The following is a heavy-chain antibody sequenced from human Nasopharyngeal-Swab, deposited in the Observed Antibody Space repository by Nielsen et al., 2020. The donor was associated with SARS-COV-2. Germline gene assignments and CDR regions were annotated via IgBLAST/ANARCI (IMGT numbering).Heavy chain of an antibody. J-gene: IGHJ5*02. D-gene: IGHD3-3*01. Sequence: SETLSLTCTVSGGSISSSSYYWGWIRQPPGKGLEWIGGIYYSGSTYYNPSLKSRVTISVDTSKNQFSLKLSSVTAADTAVYYCARRSLGITIFGVVKNWFDPWGQGTLVTVSS. V-gene: IGHV4-39*01. CDR2: IYYSGST. CDR3: ARRSLGITIFGVVKNWFDP. CDR1: GGSISSSSYY.